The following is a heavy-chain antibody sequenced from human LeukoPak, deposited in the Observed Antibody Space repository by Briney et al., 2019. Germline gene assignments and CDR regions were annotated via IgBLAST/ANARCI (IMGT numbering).Heavy chain of an antibody. D-gene: IGHD5-24*01. V-gene: IGHV3-7*01. CDR1: GFTFSSYW. J-gene: IGHJ4*02. Sequence: GGSLRLSCAASGFTFSSYWMSWVRQAPGKGLEWVANIKQDGSEKYYVDSVKGRFAISRDNAKNSLYLQMNSLRAEDTAVYYCARVLKPEMATIYGYFDYWGQGTLVTVSS. CDR3: ARVLKPEMATIYGYFDY. CDR2: IKQDGSEK.